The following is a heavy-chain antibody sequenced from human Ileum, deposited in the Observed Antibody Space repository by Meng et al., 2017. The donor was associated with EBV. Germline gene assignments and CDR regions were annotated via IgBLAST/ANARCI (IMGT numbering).Heavy chain of an antibody. J-gene: IGHJ5*02. V-gene: IGHV3-23*04. Sequence: VQLVESGGGLVQPGGSLRLSVAASGFIFNNYAMSWVRQTPGKGLEWVSAISGGADSTYYVHSEEGRFTISRDNSKNTLYLQMNSLRAEDSAVYYCAKGRAGNWFDPWGQGTLVTVSS. CDR1: GFIFNNYA. CDR2: ISGGADST. CDR3: AKGRAGNWFDP.